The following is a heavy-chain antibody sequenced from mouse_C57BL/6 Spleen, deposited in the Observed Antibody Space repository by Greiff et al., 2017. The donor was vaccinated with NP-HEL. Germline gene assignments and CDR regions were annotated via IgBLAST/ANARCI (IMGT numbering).Heavy chain of an antibody. J-gene: IGHJ4*01. CDR3: ARVPSNFYAMDY. V-gene: IGHV1-26*01. CDR2: INPNNGGT. Sequence: EVQLQQSGPELVKPGASVKISCKASGYTFTDYYMNWVKQSHGKSLEWTGDINPNNGGTSYNQKFKGKATLTVDKSSSTAYMELRSLTSEDSAVYYCARVPSNFYAMDYWGQGTSVTVAS. CDR1: GYTFTDYY. D-gene: IGHD4-1*01.